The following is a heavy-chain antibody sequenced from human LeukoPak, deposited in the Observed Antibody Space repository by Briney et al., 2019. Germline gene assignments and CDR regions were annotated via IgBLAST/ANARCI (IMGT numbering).Heavy chain of an antibody. CDR3: AAGGDYCSSTSCSRNYYYYYMDV. CDR2: INPNSGGT. Sequence: ASVKVSCKASGYTFTGYYMHWVRQAPGQGLEWMGWINPNSGGTNYAQKFQGRVTMTRDTSISTAYMELSRLRSDDTAVYYCAAGGDYCSSTSCSRNYYYYYMDVWGKGTTVTVSS. D-gene: IGHD2-2*01. J-gene: IGHJ6*03. CDR1: GYTFTGYY. V-gene: IGHV1-2*02.